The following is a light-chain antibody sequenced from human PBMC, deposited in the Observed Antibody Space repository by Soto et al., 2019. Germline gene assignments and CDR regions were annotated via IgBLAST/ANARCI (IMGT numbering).Light chain of an antibody. J-gene: IGLJ1*01. V-gene: IGLV3-21*02. CDR2: DDS. CDR3: HVWDRSSEHV. CDR1: NIGSKS. Sequence: SSVLTQPPSVSVAPGQTARITCGGNNIGSKSVHWYQQKPGQAPVLVVDDDSDRPSGIPERFSGSNSGNTATLTISRVEAGDEADYFCHVWDRSSEHVFGTGTKLTVL.